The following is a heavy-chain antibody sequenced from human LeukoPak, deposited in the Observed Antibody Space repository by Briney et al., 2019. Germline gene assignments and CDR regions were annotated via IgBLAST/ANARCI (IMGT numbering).Heavy chain of an antibody. CDR3: AREFSLYCGGDCYSDY. V-gene: IGHV3-7*01. Sequence: PGGSLRLSCVASGFTFSTYWMSWVRQAPGRGLEWVDNLKQDGSVKHYVDSVKGRFTISRDNAKNSLYLQMNSLRAEDTAVYYCAREFSLYCGGDCYSDYWGQGTLVTVSS. J-gene: IGHJ4*02. CDR2: LKQDGSVK. CDR1: GFTFSTYW. D-gene: IGHD2-21*02.